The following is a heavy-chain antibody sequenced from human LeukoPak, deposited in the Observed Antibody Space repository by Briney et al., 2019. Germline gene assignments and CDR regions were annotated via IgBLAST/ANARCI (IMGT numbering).Heavy chain of an antibody. V-gene: IGHV4-59*01. Sequence: PSETLSLTCTVSGGSISSYYWSWIRQPPGKGLEWIGYIYYSGSTNYNPSLKSRVTISVDTSKNQFSLKLSSVTAADTAVYYCARDRGLEQWLVGGVNAFDIWGQGTMVTVSS. CDR3: ARDRGLEQWLVGGVNAFDI. CDR1: GGSISSYY. D-gene: IGHD6-19*01. J-gene: IGHJ3*02. CDR2: IYYSGST.